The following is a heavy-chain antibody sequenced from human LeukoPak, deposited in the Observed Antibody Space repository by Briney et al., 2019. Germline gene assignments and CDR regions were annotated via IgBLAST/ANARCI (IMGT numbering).Heavy chain of an antibody. CDR2: ISSSSSTI. CDR3: ARGYYDFWSGNAFDI. CDR1: GFTFSSYS. J-gene: IGHJ3*02. V-gene: IGHV3-48*01. D-gene: IGHD3-3*01. Sequence: PGGSLRLSCAASGFTFSSYSMKWVRQAPGKGLEWVSYISSSSSTIYYADSVKGRFTISRDNAKNSLYLQMNSLRAEDTAVYYCARGYYDFWSGNAFDIWGQGTMVTVSS.